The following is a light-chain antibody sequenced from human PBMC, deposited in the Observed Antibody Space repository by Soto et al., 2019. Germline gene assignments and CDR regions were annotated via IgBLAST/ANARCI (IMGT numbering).Light chain of an antibody. V-gene: IGKV3-15*01. CDR1: QSVRSN. J-gene: IGKJ4*01. CDR2: GAS. Sequence: IVMTQSPATLSVSPGERATLSCRASQSVRSNLAWYQQIPGQAPRLLIYGASTRATGIPARFSGSGSGTEFSLTISRLQPEDFAVYYCQQYNNWPLTFGGGTKVEIK. CDR3: QQYNNWPLT.